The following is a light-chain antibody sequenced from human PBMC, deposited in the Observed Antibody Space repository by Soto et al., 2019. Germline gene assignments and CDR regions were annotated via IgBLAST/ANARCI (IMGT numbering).Light chain of an antibody. CDR3: QHYFSSPFT. V-gene: IGKV3-20*01. CDR1: QSISDTF. Sequence: EIVLTQSPGTLSLSPGERATLSCRASQSISDTFLARYQQKPGQAPRLLLYGASRRATGIPDRFSGGGSGTDFTLTISRLEPEDFTVYYCQHYFSSPFTFGGGTKVEIK. CDR2: GAS. J-gene: IGKJ4*01.